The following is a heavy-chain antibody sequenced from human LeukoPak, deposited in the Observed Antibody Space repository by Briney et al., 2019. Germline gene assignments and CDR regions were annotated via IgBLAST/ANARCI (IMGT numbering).Heavy chain of an antibody. D-gene: IGHD3-22*01. Sequence: GGSLRLSCAASGFYFANYAMSWVRQAPGKGLEWVSATVGGGSPNTYHADSVKGRFTISRDNSKNTLYLQMNSLRAEDTAVYYCARVRDYYDSRGYYFEYFDHWGQGTLVTVSS. V-gene: IGHV3-23*01. CDR1: GFYFANYA. CDR3: ARVRDYYDSRGYYFEYFDH. J-gene: IGHJ1*01. CDR2: TVGGGSPNT.